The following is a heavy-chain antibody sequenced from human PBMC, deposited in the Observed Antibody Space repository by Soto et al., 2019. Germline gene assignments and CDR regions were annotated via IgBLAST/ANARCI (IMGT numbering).Heavy chain of an antibody. CDR2: IYYSGST. D-gene: IGHD5-12*01. CDR1: GGSISSYY. V-gene: IGHV4-59*01. CDR3: ASKGATITEYYFDY. J-gene: IGHJ4*02. Sequence: PSETLSLTCTVSGGSISSYYWSWIRQPPGKGLEWIGYIYYSGSTNYNPSLKSRVTISVDTSKNQFSLKLSSVTAADTAVYYCASKGATITEYYFDYWGQGTLVTVSS.